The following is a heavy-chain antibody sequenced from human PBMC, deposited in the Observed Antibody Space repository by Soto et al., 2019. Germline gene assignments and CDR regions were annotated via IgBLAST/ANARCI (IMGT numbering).Heavy chain of an antibody. CDR3: ARDFGSGSAPDY. CDR1: GGSFSGYY. CDR2: INHSGGT. V-gene: IGHV4-34*01. J-gene: IGHJ4*02. D-gene: IGHD3-3*01. Sequence: PSETLSLTCAVYGGSFSGYYWSWIRQPPGKGLEWIGEINHSGGTNYNPSLKSRVTISVDTSKNQFFLRLNSVTAADTAVYYCARDFGSGSAPDYWGQGTLVTVSS.